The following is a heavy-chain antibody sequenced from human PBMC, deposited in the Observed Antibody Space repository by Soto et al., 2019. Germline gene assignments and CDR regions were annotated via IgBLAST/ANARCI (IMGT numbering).Heavy chain of an antibody. CDR2: IYYSGST. V-gene: IGHV4-39*02. J-gene: IGHJ4*02. CDR1: GGSISSSIYY. D-gene: IGHD4-4*01. Sequence: SETLSLTCTVSGGSISSSIYYWVWIRQPPGKGLEWIGSIYYSGSTYYNPSLKSRVTISVDTSKNQFSLKLSSVTAADTAVYYCARDSYSAYFDYWGQGTLVTVSS. CDR3: ARDSYSAYFDY.